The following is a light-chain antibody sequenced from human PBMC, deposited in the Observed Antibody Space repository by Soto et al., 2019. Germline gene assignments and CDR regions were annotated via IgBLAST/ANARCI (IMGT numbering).Light chain of an antibody. V-gene: IGKV1-39*01. CDR1: ESIGSH. CDR2: AIS. Sequence: DIQMTQSPSSLSASVGDRVTITCRASESIGSHLNWYQQKPGQAPKVLIYAISFLQSGVPSRFSGSGSGTDFTLTISSLQPEDFATYYCQQSYSAPQLTFGPGTKVDMK. J-gene: IGKJ3*01. CDR3: QQSYSAPQLT.